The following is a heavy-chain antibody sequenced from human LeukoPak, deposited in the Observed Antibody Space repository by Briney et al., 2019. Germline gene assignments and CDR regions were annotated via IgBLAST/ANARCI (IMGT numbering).Heavy chain of an antibody. V-gene: IGHV4-34*01. Sequence: SETLSLTCAVYGGSFSGYYWSWIRQPPGKGLEWIGEINHSGSTNYNPSLKSRVTISVDTSKNQFSLKLSSVTAADTAVYYCARGGRDGYNYGDFDYWGQGTLVTVSS. CDR2: INHSGST. J-gene: IGHJ4*02. CDR1: GGSFSGYY. D-gene: IGHD5-24*01. CDR3: ARGGRDGYNYGDFDY.